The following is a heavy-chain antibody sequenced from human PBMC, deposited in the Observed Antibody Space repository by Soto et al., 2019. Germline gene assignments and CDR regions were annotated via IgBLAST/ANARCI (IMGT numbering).Heavy chain of an antibody. CDR3: ARQRLAANTPFDP. CDR2: IYYSGST. D-gene: IGHD2-15*01. V-gene: IGHV4-39*01. Sequence: ASETLSLTCTVSGGSISSNTYYWGWIRQPPGKGLEWIGSIYYSGSTYYNPSLKSRVTISVDTSKNQFPLKLSSVTAADTAVYYCARQRLAANTPFDPWGQGTLVTVSS. J-gene: IGHJ5*02. CDR1: GGSISSNTYY.